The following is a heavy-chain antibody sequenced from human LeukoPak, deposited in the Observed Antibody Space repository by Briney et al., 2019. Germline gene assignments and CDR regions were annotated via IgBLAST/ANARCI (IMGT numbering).Heavy chain of an antibody. CDR1: GFTFSSYG. D-gene: IGHD4-17*01. CDR2: IWYDGSNK. Sequence: PGRSLRLSCAASGFTFSSYGMHWVRQAPGKGLEWVAVIWYDGSNKYYADSVKGRFTISRDNSKNTLYLQMNSLRAEDTAVYYCAKVGDYDYGDYFDYWGQGTLVTVSS. V-gene: IGHV3-33*06. J-gene: IGHJ4*02. CDR3: AKVGDYDYGDYFDY.